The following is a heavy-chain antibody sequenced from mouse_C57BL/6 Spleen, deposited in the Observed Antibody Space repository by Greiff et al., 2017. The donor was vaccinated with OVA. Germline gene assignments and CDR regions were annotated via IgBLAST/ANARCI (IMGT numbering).Heavy chain of an antibody. CDR3: ARQRGSSFRYFDV. V-gene: IGHV1-50*01. Sequence: QVQLQQPGAELVKPGASVKLSCKASGYTFTSYWMQWVKQRPGQGLEWIGEIDPSDSYTNYNQKFKGKATLTVDTSSSTAYMQLSILTSEDSAVYYCARQRGSSFRYFDVWGTGTTVTVSS. CDR1: GYTFTSYW. CDR2: IDPSDSYT. J-gene: IGHJ1*03. D-gene: IGHD1-1*01.